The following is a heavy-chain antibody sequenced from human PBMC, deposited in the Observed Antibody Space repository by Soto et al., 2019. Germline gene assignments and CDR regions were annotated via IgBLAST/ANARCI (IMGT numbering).Heavy chain of an antibody. CDR3: AKQEGHPGNLYRFAR. J-gene: IGHJ4*02. V-gene: IGHV3-23*05. CDR1: GFTFGAYA. CDR2: IFGGGNNP. Sequence: EVQLLESGGGLIQPGGSLRLSCAASGFTFGAYASSWLRQPPGKGLEWVSTIFGGGNNPFSANTVKGRFPISRANSKNMLFLQMDSLTVEGTAVYYCAKQEGHPGNLYRFARWGQGALVIVSS.